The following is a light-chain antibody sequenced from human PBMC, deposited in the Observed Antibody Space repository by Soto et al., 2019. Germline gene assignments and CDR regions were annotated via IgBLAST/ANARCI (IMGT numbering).Light chain of an antibody. V-gene: IGLV1-47*01. CDR1: SSKIGSNY. Sequence: QSVLTQPPSASGTPGQRVTNSCSGSSSKIGSNYVYWYQHLPGTAPKLLIYRNNQRPSGVPDRFSGSKSGTSASLAISVLRSEDAAWDDSLSGPRVFGGGTKLTV. CDR3: AAWDDSLSGPRV. CDR2: RNN. J-gene: IGLJ2*01.